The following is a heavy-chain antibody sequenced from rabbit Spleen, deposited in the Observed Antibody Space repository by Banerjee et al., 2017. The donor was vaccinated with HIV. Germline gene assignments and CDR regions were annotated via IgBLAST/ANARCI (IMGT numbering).Heavy chain of an antibody. V-gene: IGHV1S45*01. D-gene: IGHD8-1*01. CDR1: GFDFSSYS. Sequence: QEQLKETGGGLVQPGGSLTLSCKTSGFDFSSYSMSWVRQAPGKGLEWIACINVATGKPVYATWAKGRFTISKTSSTTVTLQMTSLTAADTATYFCARDTGSSFSSYGMDLWAQGPWSPS. CDR2: INVATGKP. J-gene: IGHJ6*01. CDR3: ARDTGSSFSSYGMDL.